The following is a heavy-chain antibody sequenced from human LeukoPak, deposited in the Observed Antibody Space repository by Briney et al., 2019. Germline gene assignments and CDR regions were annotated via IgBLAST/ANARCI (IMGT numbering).Heavy chain of an antibody. CDR1: GFTFSSYA. CDR2: ISGSGGST. CDR3: AKDSPWDYYDSSGHAGYAFDI. J-gene: IGHJ3*02. V-gene: IGHV3-23*01. D-gene: IGHD3-22*01. Sequence: GGSLRLSCAASGFTFSSYAMSWVRQAPGKGLEWVSAISGSGGSTYYADSVKGRFTISRDNSKNTLYLQMNSLRAEDTAVYYCAKDSPWDYYDSSGHAGYAFDIWGQGTMVTVSS.